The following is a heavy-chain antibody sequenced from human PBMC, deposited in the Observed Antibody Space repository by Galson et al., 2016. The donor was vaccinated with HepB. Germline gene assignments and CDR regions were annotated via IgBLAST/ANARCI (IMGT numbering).Heavy chain of an antibody. D-gene: IGHD6-13*01. CDR2: IGTGGDS. CDR1: GFTFRTYD. J-gene: IGHJ4*02. CDR3: AAGGSRWSHQPFDY. Sequence: SLRLSCAASGFTFRTYDFHWVRQAAGKGLEWVSAIGTGGDSYYAVSVEGRFTISRQNAWSSLYLQMSSLRDGDTAVYYCAAGGSRWSHQPFDYWGLGALVTVSS. V-gene: IGHV3-13*01.